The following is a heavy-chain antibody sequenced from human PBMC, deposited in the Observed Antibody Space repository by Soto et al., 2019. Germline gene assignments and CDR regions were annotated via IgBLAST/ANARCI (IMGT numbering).Heavy chain of an antibody. V-gene: IGHV3-23*01. CDR2: LSGSGEST. CDR1: GDSMSSYY. CDR3: AKTRHSSSFFDY. Sequence: LSLTCTVSGDSMSSYYWSWIRQPPGKGLEWVSVLSGSGESTQYADSVKGRFTMSRDSSKNTVFLQMNSLRAEDTAIYYCAKTRHSSSFFDYCGQGTLVTVSS. J-gene: IGHJ4*01. D-gene: IGHD3-22*01.